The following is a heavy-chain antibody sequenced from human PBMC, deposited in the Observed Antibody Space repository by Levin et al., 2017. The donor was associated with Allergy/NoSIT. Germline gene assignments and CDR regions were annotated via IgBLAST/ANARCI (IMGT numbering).Heavy chain of an antibody. CDR3: ARDPGTNGHDWYSEL. CDR2: IESDESST. J-gene: IGHJ2*01. Sequence: GGSLRLSCAASGFTFSNYRMHWVRQAPGKGLVWVSRIESDESSTNHADSVKGRFTISRDNAKNTLYLQMNSLRAEDTAVYYCARDPGTNGHDWYSELWGRGTLVTVAA. CDR1: GFTFSNYR. V-gene: IGHV3-74*01.